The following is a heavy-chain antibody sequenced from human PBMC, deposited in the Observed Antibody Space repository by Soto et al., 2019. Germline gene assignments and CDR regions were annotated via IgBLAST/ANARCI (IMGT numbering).Heavy chain of an antibody. V-gene: IGHV3-49*04. Sequence: GGSLRLSCTASGFTFGDYAMSWVRRAPGKGLEWVGFIRGKAYGGTTEYAASVKGRFTISRDDSKSIAYLQMNSLKTEDTAVYYCTTGLTIFGVVIDPWGQGTLVTVSS. CDR1: GFTFGDYA. J-gene: IGHJ5*02. CDR3: TTGLTIFGVVIDP. D-gene: IGHD3-3*01. CDR2: IRGKAYGGTT.